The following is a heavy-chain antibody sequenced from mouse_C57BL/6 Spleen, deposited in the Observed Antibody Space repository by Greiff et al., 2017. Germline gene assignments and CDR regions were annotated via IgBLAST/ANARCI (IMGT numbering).Heavy chain of an antibody. CDR3: ARSLYDYDGGFAY. D-gene: IGHD2-4*01. CDR1: GYTFTSYW. V-gene: IGHV1-59*01. CDR2: IDPSDSYT. Sequence: QVQLKQPGAELVRPGTSVKLSCKASGYTFTSYWMHWVKQRPGQGLEWIGVIDPSDSYTNYNQKFKGKATLTVDTSSSTAYMQLSSLTSEDSAVYYCARSLYDYDGGFAYWGQGTLVTVSA. J-gene: IGHJ3*01.